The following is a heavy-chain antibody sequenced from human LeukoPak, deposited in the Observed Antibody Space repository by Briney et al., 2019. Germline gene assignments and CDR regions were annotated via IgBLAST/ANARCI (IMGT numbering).Heavy chain of an antibody. V-gene: IGHV5-51*01. D-gene: IGHD3-10*01. CDR2: IYPGDSDT. CDR1: GYSFTSYW. J-gene: IGHJ5*02. CDR3: ARGPNYYGSGSYYTVPFDP. Sequence: GESLQISCKGSGYSFTSYWIGWVRQMPGKGLEWMGIIYPGDSDTRYSPSFQGQVTISADQSISTAYLQWSSLKASDTAMYYCARGPNYYGSGSYYTVPFDPWGQGTLVTVSS.